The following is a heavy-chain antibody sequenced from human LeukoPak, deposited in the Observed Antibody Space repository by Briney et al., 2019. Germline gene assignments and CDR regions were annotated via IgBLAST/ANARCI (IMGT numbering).Heavy chain of an antibody. J-gene: IGHJ3*02. D-gene: IGHD2/OR15-2a*01. CDR2: IYYSGST. V-gene: IGHV4-30-4*01. Sequence: PSQTLSLTCTVSGGSISSGDYYWSWIRQPPGKDLEWIGYIYYSGSTYYNPSLKSRVTISVDTSKNQFSLKLSSVTAADTAVYYCASASLNIYAFDIWGQGTMVTVSS. CDR1: GGSISSGDYY. CDR3: ASASLNIYAFDI.